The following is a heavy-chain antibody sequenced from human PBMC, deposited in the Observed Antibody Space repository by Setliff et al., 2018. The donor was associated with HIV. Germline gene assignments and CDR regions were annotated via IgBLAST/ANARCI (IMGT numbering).Heavy chain of an antibody. Sequence: GASVKVSCKASGGSFGTYVISWVRQAPGQGLEWMGGIIPGFGTAKYAQKFQGRVTITADESARTAFMEMRSLRSDDTAIYYCASGIRGLIRTDYYYEMEVWGKGTTVTVSS. CDR2: IIPGFGTA. CDR3: ASGIRGLIRTDYYYEMEV. V-gene: IGHV1-69*13. J-gene: IGHJ6*04. CDR1: GGSFGTYV. D-gene: IGHD3-10*01.